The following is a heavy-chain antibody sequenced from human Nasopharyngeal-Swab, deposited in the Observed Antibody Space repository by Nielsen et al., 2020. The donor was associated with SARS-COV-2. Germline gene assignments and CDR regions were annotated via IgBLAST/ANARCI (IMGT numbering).Heavy chain of an antibody. Sequence: GESLKISCAASGFTFSNYDMHWVRQAPGKGLEWVAVISYDGSNEYYADSVKGRFTISRDNSKKTLYLQMNGLRTDETAVYYCAKAGGGDCISASCYPGAYWGQGTLVTVSS. J-gene: IGHJ4*02. CDR3: AKAGGGDCISASCYPGAY. V-gene: IGHV3-30*18. CDR2: ISYDGSNE. D-gene: IGHD2-2*01. CDR1: GFTFSNYD.